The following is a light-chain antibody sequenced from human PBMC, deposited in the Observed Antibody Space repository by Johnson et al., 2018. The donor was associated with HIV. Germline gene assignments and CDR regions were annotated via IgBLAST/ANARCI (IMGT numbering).Light chain of an antibody. CDR3: GTWDSSLSAGV. CDR2: DND. CDR1: SSNIGNNY. V-gene: IGLV1-51*01. J-gene: IGLJ1*01. Sequence: QSVLTQPPSVSAAPGQKVTISCSGSSSNIGNNYVSWYRHLPGTAPKLLIYDNDKRPSGIPDRFSASKSGTSATLGITGLQTGDETDYYCGTWDSSLSAGVFGAGTQVTVL.